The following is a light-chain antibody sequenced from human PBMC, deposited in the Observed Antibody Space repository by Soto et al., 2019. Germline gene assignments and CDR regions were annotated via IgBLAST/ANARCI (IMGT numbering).Light chain of an antibody. Sequence: QSVLTQPPSASGTPGQRVTISCSGSSSNIGSNTVNWYQQLPGTAPKLLIYNTNQRPSGVPDRFSGSKSGTSASLAISGLQSEDEADYFCSAWDDRLNGHWVFGGGTKLTVL. CDR1: SSNIGSNT. V-gene: IGLV1-44*01. J-gene: IGLJ3*02. CDR3: SAWDDRLNGHWV. CDR2: NTN.